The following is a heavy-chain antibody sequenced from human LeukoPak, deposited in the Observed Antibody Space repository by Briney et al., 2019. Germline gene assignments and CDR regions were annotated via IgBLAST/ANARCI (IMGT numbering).Heavy chain of an antibody. CDR1: GYSFTSYW. D-gene: IGHD2-15*01. CDR3: ARLSDIVVFGSVFDI. Sequence: HGESLKISCKGSGYSFTSYWIGWVRQMRGKGLEWMGIIYPTDSDTRYNPSFQGQVTFSADKSINTAYLQWSSLKASDTAMYYCARLSDIVVFGSVFDIWGQGTMVTVSS. J-gene: IGHJ3*02. V-gene: IGHV5-51*01. CDR2: IYPTDSDT.